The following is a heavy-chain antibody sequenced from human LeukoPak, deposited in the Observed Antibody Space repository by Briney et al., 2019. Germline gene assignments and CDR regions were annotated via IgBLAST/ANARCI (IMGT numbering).Heavy chain of an antibody. V-gene: IGHV4-4*07. CDR1: GGSISSYY. Sequence: PSETLSLTCTVSGGSISSYYWSWIRQPAGKGLEWIGRIYTSGSTNHNPSLRSRVTMSVDTSKNQFSLKLSSVTAADTAVYYCARVIVVVPAAVFDPWGQGTLVTVSS. CDR2: IYTSGST. D-gene: IGHD2-2*01. CDR3: ARVIVVVPAAVFDP. J-gene: IGHJ5*02.